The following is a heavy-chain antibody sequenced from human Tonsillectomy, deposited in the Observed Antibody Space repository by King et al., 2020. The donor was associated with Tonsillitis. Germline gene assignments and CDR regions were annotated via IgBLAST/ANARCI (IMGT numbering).Heavy chain of an antibody. D-gene: IGHD3-3*01. CDR2: ISHSGST. V-gene: IGHV4-34*01. Sequence: VQLQQWGAGLLKPSETLSLTCAVYGGSFSGYFWTWIRQPPGKGLEWIGEISHSGSTNYNPSLKSRVAISIDTSKNQFSLRLSSVTAAETAVYFCARGKYDFWSGYPDYFDYWGRGTLVTVSS. CDR3: ARGKYDFWSGYPDYFDY. CDR1: GGSFSGYF. J-gene: IGHJ4*02.